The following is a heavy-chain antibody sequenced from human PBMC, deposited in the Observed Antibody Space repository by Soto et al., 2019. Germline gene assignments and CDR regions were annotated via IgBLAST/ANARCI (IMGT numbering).Heavy chain of an antibody. Sequence: GGSLRLSCSASGFNFSNHWMHWVRQRPAEGLVWVSRITSDGKSKAYAESVKGRFAISRDNAKNTLYLQMNGLTAEDTAVYYCARESGDWPLNWFDPWGQGTLVTVSS. CDR3: ARESGDWPLNWFDP. D-gene: IGHD2-21*02. J-gene: IGHJ5*02. CDR1: GFNFSNHW. V-gene: IGHV3-74*01. CDR2: ITSDGKSK.